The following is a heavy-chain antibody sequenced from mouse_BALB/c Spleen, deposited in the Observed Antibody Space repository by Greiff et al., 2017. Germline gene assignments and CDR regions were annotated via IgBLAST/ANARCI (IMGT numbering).Heavy chain of an antibody. Sequence: EVQLQQSGPELGKPGASVKISCKASGYSFTGYNMYWVKQSHRKSLEWIGYIDPYNGGTSYNQKSKGKATLTVDKSSSTAYMHLNSLTSEDSAIYYCARSADSSGYDAMDYWGQGTSVTVSS. V-gene: IGHV1S135*01. CDR1: GYSFTGYN. D-gene: IGHD3-2*01. J-gene: IGHJ4*01. CDR3: ARSADSSGYDAMDY. CDR2: IDPYNGGT.